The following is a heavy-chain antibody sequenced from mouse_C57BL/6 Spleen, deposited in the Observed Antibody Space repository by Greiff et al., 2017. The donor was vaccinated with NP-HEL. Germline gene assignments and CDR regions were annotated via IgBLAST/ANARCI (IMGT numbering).Heavy chain of an antibody. Sequence: QVQLQQSGAELVRPGTSVKMSCKASGYTFTNYWIGWAKQRPGHGLEWIGDIYPGGGYTNYIEKFKGKATLTADKSSSTAYMQFSSPTYEDSAIYYCARSHYDYDGHYFDYWGKGTTLTVSS. CDR1: GYTFTNYW. CDR2: IYPGGGYT. D-gene: IGHD2-4*01. V-gene: IGHV1-63*01. CDR3: ARSHYDYDGHYFDY. J-gene: IGHJ2*01.